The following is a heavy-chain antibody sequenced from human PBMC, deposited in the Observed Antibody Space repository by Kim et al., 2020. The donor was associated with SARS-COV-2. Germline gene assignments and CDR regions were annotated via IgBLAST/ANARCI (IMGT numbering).Heavy chain of an antibody. CDR1: GGSVSSGSYY. CDR3: ARAKDPWVRGGYGMDV. J-gene: IGHJ6*02. Sequence: SQTLSLTCTVSGGSVSSGSYYWSWIRQPPGKGLEWIGYIYYSGSTNYNPSLKIRVTISVDTSKNQFSLKLSSVTAADTAVYYCARAKDPWVRGGYGMDVWGQGTTVTVSS. V-gene: IGHV4-61*01. D-gene: IGHD3-10*01. CDR2: IYYSGST.